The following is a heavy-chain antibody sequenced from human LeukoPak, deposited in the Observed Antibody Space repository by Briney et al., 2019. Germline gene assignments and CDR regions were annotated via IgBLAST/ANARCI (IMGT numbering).Heavy chain of an antibody. Sequence: AETLSLTCTVSGGSISSGGDYWSWSRQPPGKGLEWIGYIYHSGSTYYNPSLKSRVTISVDTSKNQFSLKLSSVTAADTAVYYCARRSDLFFSGPYFDYWGQGTLVTVSS. CDR3: ARRSDLFFSGPYFDY. D-gene: IGHD6-19*01. CDR2: IYHSGST. CDR1: GGSISSGGDY. J-gene: IGHJ4*02. V-gene: IGHV4-39*01.